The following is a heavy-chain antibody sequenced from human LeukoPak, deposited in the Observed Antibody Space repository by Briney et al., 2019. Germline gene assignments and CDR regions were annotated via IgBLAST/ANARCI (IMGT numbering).Heavy chain of an antibody. Sequence: PSETLSLTCTVSGGSIRSSYYYWGWIRQPPGKGLEWIGYIYYSGSTYYNPSLKSRVTISVDTSKNQFSLKLSSVTAADTAVYYCARAPRYDSSGYYYDYWGQGTLVTVSS. CDR3: ARAPRYDSSGYYYDY. CDR2: IYYSGST. CDR1: GGSIRSSYYY. V-gene: IGHV4-30-4*08. J-gene: IGHJ4*02. D-gene: IGHD3-22*01.